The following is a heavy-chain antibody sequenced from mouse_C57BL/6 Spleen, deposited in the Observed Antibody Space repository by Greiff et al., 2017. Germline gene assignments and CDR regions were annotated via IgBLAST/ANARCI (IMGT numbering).Heavy chain of an antibody. Sequence: QVQLQQSGPELVKPGASVKISCKASGYAFSSSWMNWVKQRPGKGLEWIGRIYPGDGDTNYNWKFKGKATLTADKSSSTAYMQLSSLTSEDSAVYFCAREDWDDYAMDYWGQGTSVTVSS. CDR2: IYPGDGDT. D-gene: IGHD4-1*01. J-gene: IGHJ4*01. CDR3: AREDWDDYAMDY. CDR1: GYAFSSSW. V-gene: IGHV1-82*01.